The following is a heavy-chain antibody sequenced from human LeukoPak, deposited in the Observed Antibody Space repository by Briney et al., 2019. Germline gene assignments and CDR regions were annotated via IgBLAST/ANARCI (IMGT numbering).Heavy chain of an antibody. V-gene: IGHV3-9*01. Sequence: PGGSLRLSCAASGFTFDDYAMHWVRQAPGKGLEWVSGISWNSGSIGYADSVKGRFTISRDNAKNSLYLQMNSLRAEDTVLYYCAKGVVGAFVYWGQGTLVTVSS. CDR2: ISWNSGSI. CDR3: AKGVVGAFVY. J-gene: IGHJ4*02. D-gene: IGHD1-26*01. CDR1: GFTFDDYA.